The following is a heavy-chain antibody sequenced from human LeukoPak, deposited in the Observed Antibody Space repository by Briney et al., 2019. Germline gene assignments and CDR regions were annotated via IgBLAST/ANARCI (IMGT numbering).Heavy chain of an antibody. V-gene: IGHV3-48*03. D-gene: IGHD6-13*01. CDR2: ISSSGSTI. J-gene: IGHJ5*02. Sequence: GGSLRLSCAAFGFTFSSYEMNWVRQAPGKGLEWVSYISSSGSTIYYADSVKGRFTISRDNAKNSLYLQMNSLRAEDTAVYYCARGDKQLVFNRNKGGFDPWGQGTLVTVSS. CDR3: ARGDKQLVFNRNKGGFDP. CDR1: GFTFSSYE.